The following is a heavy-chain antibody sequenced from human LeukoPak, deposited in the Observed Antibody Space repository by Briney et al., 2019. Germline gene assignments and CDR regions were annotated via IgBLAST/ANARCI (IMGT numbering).Heavy chain of an antibody. CDR3: AKDIKSSSWYSRGFDY. Sequence: GGSLRLSCAASGFTFSNYWMHWVRQAPGKGLVWVSRINSDGSSTGYADSVKGRFTISRDNAKNTLYLQMNSLRAEDMALYYCAKDIKSSSWYSRGFDYWGQGTLVTVSS. D-gene: IGHD6-13*01. CDR2: INSDGSST. J-gene: IGHJ4*02. V-gene: IGHV3-74*01. CDR1: GFTFSNYW.